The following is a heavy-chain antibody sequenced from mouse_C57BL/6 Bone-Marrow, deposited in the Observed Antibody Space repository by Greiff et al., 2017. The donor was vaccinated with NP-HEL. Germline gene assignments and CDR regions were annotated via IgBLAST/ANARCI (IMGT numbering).Heavy chain of an antibody. CDR2: INPGSGGT. J-gene: IGHJ3*01. CDR3: ARRTWPSAY. D-gene: IGHD2-14*01. CDR1: GYAFTNYL. V-gene: IGHV1-54*01. Sequence: QVQLQQSGAELVRPGTSVKVSCKASGYAFTNYLIEWVKQRPGQGLEWIGVINPGSGGTNYNEKFKGKATLTADKSSSTAYMQLSSLTSEDSAVYFCARRTWPSAYWGQGTLVTVSA.